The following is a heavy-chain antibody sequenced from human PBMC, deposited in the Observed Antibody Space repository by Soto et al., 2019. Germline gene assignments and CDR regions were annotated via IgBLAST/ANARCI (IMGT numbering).Heavy chain of an antibody. CDR1: GYGFTTYG. V-gene: IGHV1-18*01. CDR3: ARGRYGDY. D-gene: IGHD1-1*01. CDR2: ISAHNGNT. J-gene: IGHJ4*02. Sequence: QVHLVQSGAEVKKPGASVKVSCKGSGYGFTTYGITWVRQAPGQGLEWMAWISAHNGNTNYAQKLQGRVTVTRDTSTSTAYMELRSLRSDGTAVYDWARGRYGDYWGQGALVTVSS.